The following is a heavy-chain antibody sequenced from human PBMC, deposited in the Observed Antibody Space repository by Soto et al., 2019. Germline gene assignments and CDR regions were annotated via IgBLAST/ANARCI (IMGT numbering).Heavy chain of an antibody. Sequence: GGSLRLSCAASGFTFSSYWMSWVRQAPGKGLEWVANIKQDGSEKYYVDSVKGRFTISRDNAKNSLYLQMNSLRAEDTAVYYCAREGGVGSYYFDYWGQGTLVTVSS. CDR3: AREGGVGSYYFDY. J-gene: IGHJ4*02. D-gene: IGHD1-26*01. CDR1: GFTFSSYW. V-gene: IGHV3-7*01. CDR2: IKQDGSEK.